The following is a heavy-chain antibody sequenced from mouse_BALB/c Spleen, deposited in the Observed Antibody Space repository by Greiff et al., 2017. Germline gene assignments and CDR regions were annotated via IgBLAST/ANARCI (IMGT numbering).Heavy chain of an antibody. Sequence: LQESGPELVKPGASVKMSCKASGYTFTSYVMHWVKQKPGQGLEWIGYINPYNDGTKYNEKFKGKATLTSDKSSSTAYMELSSLTSEDSAVYYCARGENYYGYVYWGQGTTLTVSS. CDR2: INPYNDGT. CDR1: GYTFTSYV. V-gene: IGHV1-14*01. J-gene: IGHJ2*01. CDR3: ARGENYYGYVY. D-gene: IGHD1-2*01.